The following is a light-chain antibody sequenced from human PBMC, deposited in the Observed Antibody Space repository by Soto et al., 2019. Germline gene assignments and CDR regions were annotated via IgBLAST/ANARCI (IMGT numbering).Light chain of an antibody. V-gene: IGKV3-20*01. CDR3: QQYGDSSWA. CDR2: GAS. Sequence: ETVLTQSPGTLSLSPGERATLSCRASQGVNSNYLAWYQQKPGQAPRLLIYGASSRATGIPDRFSGSESGTDFTLTVSRLEPEDSAVYYCQQYGDSSWAFGQGTKVEIK. J-gene: IGKJ1*01. CDR1: QGVNSNY.